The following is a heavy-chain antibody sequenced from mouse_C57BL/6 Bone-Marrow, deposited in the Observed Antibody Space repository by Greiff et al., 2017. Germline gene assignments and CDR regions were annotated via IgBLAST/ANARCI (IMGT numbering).Heavy chain of an antibody. Sequence: EVMRVESGGGLVKPGGSLKLSFAASGFTFSDYGMHWVRQAPEKGLGWVAYISSGSSTIYYAATVKGRFTISRDNAKNTLYLQMTSLRCEATAMYYEDRNGDITTGEADYAMAYGGQGTAVTVSS. D-gene: IGHD1-1*01. V-gene: IGHV5-17*01. J-gene: IGHJ4*01. CDR1: GFTFSDYG. CDR2: ISSGSSTI. CDR3: DRNGDITTGEADYAMAY.